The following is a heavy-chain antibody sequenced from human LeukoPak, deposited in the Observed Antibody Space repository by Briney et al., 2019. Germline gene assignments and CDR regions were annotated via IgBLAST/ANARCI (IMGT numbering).Heavy chain of an antibody. J-gene: IGHJ4*02. D-gene: IGHD1-26*01. V-gene: IGHV4-4*07. CDR1: GGFISSYY. CDR3: VRSAVGANNFDY. Sequence: SETLSLTCTVAGGFISSYYWSWIRQPAGKGLEWIGRIFTSGSTNYNPSLKSRVTMSVDTSKNQFSLRLSSVTAADTAVYYCVRSAVGANNFDYWGQGTLVTVSS. CDR2: IFTSGST.